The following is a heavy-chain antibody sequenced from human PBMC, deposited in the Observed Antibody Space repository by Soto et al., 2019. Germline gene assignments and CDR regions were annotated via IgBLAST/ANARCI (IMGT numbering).Heavy chain of an antibody. D-gene: IGHD2-2*01. J-gene: IGHJ5*02. CDR2: ISYDGSNK. CDR1: GFTFSSYA. Sequence: LRLSCAASGFTFSSYAMHWVRQAPGKGLEWVAVISYDGSNKYYADSVKGRFTISRDNSKNTLYLQMNSLRAEDTAVYYCARDRGPRSPAYNWFDPWGQGTLVTVSS. V-gene: IGHV3-30-3*01. CDR3: ARDRGPRSPAYNWFDP.